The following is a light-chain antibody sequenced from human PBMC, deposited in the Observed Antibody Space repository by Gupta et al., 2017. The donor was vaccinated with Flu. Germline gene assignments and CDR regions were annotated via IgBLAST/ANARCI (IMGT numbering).Light chain of an antibody. Sequence: QSALTQPASVSGSPGQSVTLSCTGTSNDIGDYNYVSWYRQYPGQAPELPIYEVSNRPLGVSNRFSGSKSGNTASLTISGLQAEDEADYYCRSYRRSSTWVFGAGTKLTVL. CDR3: RSYRRSSTWV. J-gene: IGLJ3*02. V-gene: IGLV2-14*01. CDR2: EVS. CDR1: SNDIGDYNY.